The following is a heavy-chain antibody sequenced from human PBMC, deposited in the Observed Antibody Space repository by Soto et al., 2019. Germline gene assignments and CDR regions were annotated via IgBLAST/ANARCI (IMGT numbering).Heavy chain of an antibody. D-gene: IGHD1-20*01. CDR2: ISNKPAGDNT. CDR1: GFTFSNHY. V-gene: IGHV3-72*01. Sequence: EVQLVESGGALVQPGGSLRLSCAGSGFTFSNHYMDWVRQAPGKGLEWLGRISNKPAGDNTEHAASVRGSFTISRDDSTNSVYLQMHSLKTEDSAVYYSSATVITAPLLEYWGQGTVVTVSS. J-gene: IGHJ4*02. CDR3: SATVITAPLLEY.